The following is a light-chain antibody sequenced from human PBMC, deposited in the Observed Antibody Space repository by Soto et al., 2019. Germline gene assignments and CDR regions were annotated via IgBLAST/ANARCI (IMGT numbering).Light chain of an antibody. CDR3: NSYTSSSTLV. V-gene: IGLV2-14*03. J-gene: IGLJ2*01. CDR1: SSDVGGYNF. Sequence: QSVLTQPASVSGSPGQSITISCTGTSSDVGGYNFVSWYQHHPGKAPKLMLYNVYDRPSGISHRFSGSRSGNTASLTISGLQAEDEAHYYCNSYTSSSTLVFGGGTKLTVL. CDR2: NVY.